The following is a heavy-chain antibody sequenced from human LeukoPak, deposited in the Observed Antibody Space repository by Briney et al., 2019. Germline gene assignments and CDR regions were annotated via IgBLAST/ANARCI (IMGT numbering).Heavy chain of an antibody. V-gene: IGHV4-4*02. CDR1: GGSISSSHW. CDR3: ARDPLYCSSTSCYSAQWWFDP. J-gene: IGHJ5*02. CDR2: IYHSGST. D-gene: IGHD2-2*01. Sequence: SETLSLTCAVSGGSISSSHWWSWVRQPPGKGLEWIGEIYHSGSTNYNPSLKSRVSISVDKSKNQFSLKLSSVTAADTPVYYCARDPLYCSSTSCYSAQWWFDPWGQGTLVTVSS.